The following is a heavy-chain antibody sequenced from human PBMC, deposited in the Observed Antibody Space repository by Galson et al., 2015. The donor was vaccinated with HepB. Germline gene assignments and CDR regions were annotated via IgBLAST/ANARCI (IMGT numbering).Heavy chain of an antibody. Sequence: PALVKPTQTLTLTCTFSGFSLSTSGVGVGWIRQPPGKALEWLALIYWDDDKRYSPSLKSRLTITKDTSKNQVVLTMTNMDPVDTATYYCARRDSSGYNNWFDPWGQGTLVTVSS. CDR1: GFSLSTSGVG. D-gene: IGHD3-22*01. V-gene: IGHV2-5*02. CDR3: ARRDSSGYNNWFDP. J-gene: IGHJ5*02. CDR2: IYWDDDK.